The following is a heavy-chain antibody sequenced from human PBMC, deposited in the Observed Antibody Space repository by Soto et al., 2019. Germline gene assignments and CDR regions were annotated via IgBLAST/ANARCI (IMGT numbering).Heavy chain of an antibody. CDR1: GGSISSGGYS. J-gene: IGHJ5*02. CDR3: ARGPHYCTNGVCYRYKWFVP. CDR2: IYHSGST. Sequence: ASETLSLTFAVSGGSISSGGYSWSWIRQPPGKGLEWIGYIYHSGSTYYNPSLKSRVTISVDRSKNKFSLKLGSVAAADTAVNYCARGPHYCTNGVCYRYKWFVPLGQGTRVTVSS. D-gene: IGHD2-8*01. V-gene: IGHV4-30-2*01.